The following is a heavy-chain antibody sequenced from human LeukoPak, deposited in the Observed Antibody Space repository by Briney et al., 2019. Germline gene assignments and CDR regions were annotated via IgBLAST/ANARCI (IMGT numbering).Heavy chain of an antibody. D-gene: IGHD2-21*02. Sequence: SVKVSCKASGGTFSSYAISWVRQAPGQGLEWMGRIIPILGIANYAQKFQGRVTITADNSTSTAYMELSSLRSEDTAVYYCASSVQAYCGGDCYSDRSHWFDPWGQGTLVTVSS. CDR2: IIPILGIA. J-gene: IGHJ5*02. CDR1: GGTFSSYA. V-gene: IGHV1-69*04. CDR3: ASSVQAYCGGDCYSDRSHWFDP.